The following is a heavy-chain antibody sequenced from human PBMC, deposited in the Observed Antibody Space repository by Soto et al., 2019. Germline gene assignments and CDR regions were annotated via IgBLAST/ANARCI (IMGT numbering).Heavy chain of an antibody. CDR1: GGSIGSGGHY. V-gene: IGHV4-31*03. CDR2: SYYSGST. CDR3: ARTKLQGSYRYTGSFDY. Sequence: SETLSLTCTVSGGSIGSGGHYWSWIRQHPGKGLEWIGYSYYSGSTYYNPSLKSRVTISVDTSKNQFSLKLSSVTAADTAVYYCARTKLQGSYRYTGSFDYWGQGTLVTVSS. D-gene: IGHD3-16*02. J-gene: IGHJ4*02.